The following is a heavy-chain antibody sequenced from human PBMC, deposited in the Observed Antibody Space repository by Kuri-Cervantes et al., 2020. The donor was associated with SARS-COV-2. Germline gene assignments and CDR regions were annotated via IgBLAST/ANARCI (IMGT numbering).Heavy chain of an antibody. CDR3: ANWGGRVVPAATRPFDY. CDR2: IGPSGTTK. Sequence: GGSLRLSCTASGFIFSDYYMTWIRQAPGKGLEWVSNIGPSGTTKYYVDSVKGRFTISRDNSKNTLYLQMNSLRAEDTAVYYCANWGGRVVPAATRPFDYWGQGTLVTVSS. D-gene: IGHD2-2*01. J-gene: IGHJ4*02. CDR1: GFIFSDYY. V-gene: IGHV3-11*04.